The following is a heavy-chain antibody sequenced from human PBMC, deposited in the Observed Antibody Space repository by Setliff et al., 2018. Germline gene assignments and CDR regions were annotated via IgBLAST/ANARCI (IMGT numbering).Heavy chain of an antibody. CDR2: VSTYNGDT. CDR1: GHTFGSFS. D-gene: IGHD6-19*01. Sequence: ASVKVSCKASGHTFGSFSITWVRQAPGQGLEWMGWVSTYNGDTKYAQNFRGRVTMTTDISTSTAYMELRTLRSDDTAVYFCARRPISMAGYRKSAFDIWGQGTMVTVS. V-gene: IGHV1-18*01. CDR3: ARRPISMAGYRKSAFDI. J-gene: IGHJ3*02.